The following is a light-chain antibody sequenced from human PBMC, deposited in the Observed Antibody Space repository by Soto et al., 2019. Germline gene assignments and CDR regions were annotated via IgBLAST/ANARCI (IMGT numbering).Light chain of an antibody. CDR3: SSYTGSSTLP. CDR2: DVS. V-gene: IGLV2-14*01. J-gene: IGLJ2*01. Sequence: QSALTQPASVSGSPGQSITISCTGTSSDVGGYNYVSWYQQHPGKAPKLIIYDVSNRPSGVSNRFSGSKSGNTASLTISGLQAEDEADYYCSSYTGSSTLPFGGGTKLTVL. CDR1: SSDVGGYNY.